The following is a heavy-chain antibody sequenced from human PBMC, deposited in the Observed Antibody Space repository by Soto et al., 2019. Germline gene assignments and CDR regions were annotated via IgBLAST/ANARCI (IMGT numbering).Heavy chain of an antibody. CDR1: GGSISSGDYY. CDR2: IYYSGST. J-gene: IGHJ4*02. CDR3: ARERGYFDY. Sequence: SGTLSLTCTVAGGSISSGDYYWSRIRQPPGKGLEWIGYIYYSGSTNYNPSLKSRVTISVDTSKNQFSLKLSSVTAADTAVYYCARERGYFDYWGQGTLVTVSS. V-gene: IGHV4-61*08.